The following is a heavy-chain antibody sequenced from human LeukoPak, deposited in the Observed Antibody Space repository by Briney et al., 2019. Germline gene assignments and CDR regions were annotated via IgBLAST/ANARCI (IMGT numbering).Heavy chain of an antibody. CDR2: INHSGST. Sequence: SETLSLTCAVYGGSFSGYYWSWIRQPPGKGLEWIGEINHSGSTNHNPSLKSRVTISVDTSKNQFSLKLSSVTAADTAVYYCARAPPYYYYYGMDVWGQGTTVTVSS. J-gene: IGHJ6*02. CDR1: GGSFSGYY. CDR3: ARAPPYYYYYGMDV. V-gene: IGHV4-34*01.